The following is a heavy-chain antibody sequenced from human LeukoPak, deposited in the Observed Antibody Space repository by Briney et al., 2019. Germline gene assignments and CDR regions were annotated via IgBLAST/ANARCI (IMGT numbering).Heavy chain of an antibody. CDR2: IIPIFGTA. J-gene: IGHJ3*02. Sequence: SVKVSCKASVGTFSSYAISWVRQAPGQGLEWMGGIIPIFGTANYAQKFQGRVTITADESTTTAYMELSSLRSEDTAVYYCARSRIAVAGYAFDIWGQGTMVTVSS. CDR3: ARSRIAVAGYAFDI. D-gene: IGHD6-19*01. CDR1: VGTFSSYA. V-gene: IGHV1-69*13.